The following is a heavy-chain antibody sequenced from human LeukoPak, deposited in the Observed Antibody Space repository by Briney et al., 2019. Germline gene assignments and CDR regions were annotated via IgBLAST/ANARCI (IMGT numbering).Heavy chain of an antibody. Sequence: GGSLRLSCAASGFTFSNYAMSWVRQAPGQGLEWVSSISGSGSTTYFADSVKGRFIISRDNSKNTLYLQMTSLRAEDTAVYYCAKPSGSYKYYYYGMDVWGQGTTVTVSS. D-gene: IGHD1-26*01. J-gene: IGHJ6*02. V-gene: IGHV3-23*01. CDR1: GFTFSNYA. CDR3: AKPSGSYKYYYYGMDV. CDR2: ISGSGSTT.